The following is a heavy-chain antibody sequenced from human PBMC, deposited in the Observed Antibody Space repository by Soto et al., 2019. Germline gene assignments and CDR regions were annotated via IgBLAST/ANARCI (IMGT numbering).Heavy chain of an antibody. Sequence: GWSLRLACASSGFTFSSYAMSWVRQAPGKGLEWVSAISGSGGSTYYADSVKGRFTISRDNSKNTLYLQMNSLRAEDTAVYYCAKVARSSTTYFDYWGQGTLVTVSS. J-gene: IGHJ4*02. V-gene: IGHV3-23*01. CDR3: AKVARSSTTYFDY. CDR2: ISGSGGST. D-gene: IGHD2-2*01. CDR1: GFTFSSYA.